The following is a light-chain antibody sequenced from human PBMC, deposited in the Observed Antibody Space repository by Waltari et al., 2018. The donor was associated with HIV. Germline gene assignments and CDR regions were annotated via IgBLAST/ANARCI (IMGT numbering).Light chain of an antibody. Sequence: QSLLTQPPSVSGAPGPRVTISCTGGSSNIGAPYVVPSYQQFPGTTPKLLIYGSTNRPAGVPDRFAGSKAGTSASLASTGLQAEDEADYYCQSDGNSLGVVFGGGTKLTVL. J-gene: IGLJ2*01. V-gene: IGLV1-40*01. CDR1: SSNIGAPYV. CDR2: GST. CDR3: QSDGNSLGVV.